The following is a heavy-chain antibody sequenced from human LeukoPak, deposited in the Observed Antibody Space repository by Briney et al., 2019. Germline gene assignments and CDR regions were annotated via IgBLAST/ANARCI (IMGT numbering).Heavy chain of an antibody. CDR2: IIPILGIA. CDR3: ARDVEWLSGSDY. Sequence: ASVKVSCKASGGTFSSYAISWVRQAPGQGLEWMGRIIPILGIANYAQKFQGRVTITADKSTSTAYMELSSLRSEDTAVYYCARDVEWLSGSDYWGQGTLVTVSS. D-gene: IGHD3-3*01. J-gene: IGHJ4*02. V-gene: IGHV1-69*04. CDR1: GGTFSSYA.